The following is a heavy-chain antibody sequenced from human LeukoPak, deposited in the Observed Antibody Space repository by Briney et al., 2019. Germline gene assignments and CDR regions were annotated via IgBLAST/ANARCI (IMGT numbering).Heavy chain of an antibody. D-gene: IGHD3-10*01. CDR3: ARGRVTMVRVPDY. CDR1: GYTFTSYW. Sequence: GESLKISCKGSGYTFTSYWIGWVRQMPGKGLEWMGIIYPGDSDTRYSPSFQGQVTISADKSISTAYLQWSSLKASDTAMYYCARGRVTMVRVPDYWGQGTLVTVSS. V-gene: IGHV5-51*01. CDR2: IYPGDSDT. J-gene: IGHJ4*02.